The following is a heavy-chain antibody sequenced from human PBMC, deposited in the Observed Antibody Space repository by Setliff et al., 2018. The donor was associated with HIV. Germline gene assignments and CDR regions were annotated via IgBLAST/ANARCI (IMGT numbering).Heavy chain of an antibody. Sequence: SETLSLTCTVTGGSISSGGFYWSWIRQSPGKGLEWIGFRSTTGSTNYNPSLRSRVTISVDTSKNQFSLRLTSVTAADTAVYYCARESRPYYFDYWGQGTLVTVSS. J-gene: IGHJ4*02. V-gene: IGHV4-61*08. CDR3: ARESRPYYFDY. CDR2: RSTTGST. CDR1: GGSISSGGFY.